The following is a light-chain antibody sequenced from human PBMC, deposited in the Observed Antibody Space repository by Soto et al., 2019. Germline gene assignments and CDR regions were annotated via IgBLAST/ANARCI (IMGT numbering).Light chain of an antibody. CDR1: SSNIGAGYE. V-gene: IGLV1-40*01. CDR3: QSYDSSLSGYV. J-gene: IGLJ1*01. Sequence: QSVLTQPPSVSEAPGQRVTISCTGSSSNIGAGYEAHWYQQVPGTAPKLLIYENNNRPSGVPDRFSGSESGTSASLAITGLQAEDEAEYYCQSYDSSLSGYVFGTATKLTVL. CDR2: ENN.